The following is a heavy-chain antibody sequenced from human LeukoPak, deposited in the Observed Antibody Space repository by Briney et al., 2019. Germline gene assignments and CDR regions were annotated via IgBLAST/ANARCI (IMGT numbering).Heavy chain of an antibody. Sequence: PSETLSLTCTVSGGSISISSYYWGWIRQPPGKGLEWIGSIYYSGSTYYNPSLKSRVTISVDTSKNQFSLKLSSVTAADTAVYYCARLTTVTYYYYMDVWGKGTTVTVSS. V-gene: IGHV4-39*01. CDR1: GGSISISSYY. CDR2: IYYSGST. CDR3: ARLTTVTYYYYMDV. D-gene: IGHD4-17*01. J-gene: IGHJ6*03.